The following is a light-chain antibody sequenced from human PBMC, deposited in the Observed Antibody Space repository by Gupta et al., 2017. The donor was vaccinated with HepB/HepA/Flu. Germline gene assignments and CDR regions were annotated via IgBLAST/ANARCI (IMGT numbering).Light chain of an antibody. CDR3: QHDDNAYI. CDR1: QRVHTAH. Sequence: EIVLTQSPGTLSLSPGERATLSCRASQRVHTAHSAWYQQRPGQAPRLLIYATSSRATGIPDRFSGSGSVTDFTLTSNRLETEDSAMYYWQHDDNAYIFGQGTKLEIK. CDR2: ATS. J-gene: IGKJ2*01. V-gene: IGKV3-20*01.